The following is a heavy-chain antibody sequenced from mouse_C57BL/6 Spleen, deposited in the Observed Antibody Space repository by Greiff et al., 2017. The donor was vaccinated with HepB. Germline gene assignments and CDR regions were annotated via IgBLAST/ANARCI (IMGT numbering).Heavy chain of an antibody. CDR2: ISYDGSN. J-gene: IGHJ4*01. CDR3: ARYPLGYAMDY. Sequence: EVKLMESGPGLVKPSQSLSLTCSVTGYSITSGYYWNWIRQFPGNKLEWMGYISYDGSNNYNPSLKNRISITRDTSKNQFFLKLNSVTTEDTATYYCARYPLGYAMDYWGQGTSVTVSS. CDR1: GYSITSGYY. D-gene: IGHD4-1*01. V-gene: IGHV3-6*01.